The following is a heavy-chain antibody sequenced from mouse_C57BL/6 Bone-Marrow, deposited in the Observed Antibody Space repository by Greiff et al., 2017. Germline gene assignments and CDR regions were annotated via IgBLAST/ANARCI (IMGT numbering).Heavy chain of an antibody. V-gene: IGHV1-82*01. CDR3: ARERTDWDEFAY. CDR1: GYAFSSSW. Sequence: VQLQQSGPELVKPGASVKISCKASGYAFSSSWMNWVKQRPGKGLEWIGRIYPGDGDTNYNGKFKGKATLTAEKSSSTAYMQLSSLTSEDSAVYFCARERTDWDEFAYWGQGTLVTVSA. CDR2: IYPGDGDT. J-gene: IGHJ3*01. D-gene: IGHD4-1*01.